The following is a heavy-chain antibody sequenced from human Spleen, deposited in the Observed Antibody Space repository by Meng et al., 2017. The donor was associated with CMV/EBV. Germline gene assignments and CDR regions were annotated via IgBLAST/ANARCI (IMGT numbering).Heavy chain of an antibody. D-gene: IGHD1-14*01. J-gene: IGHJ4*02. CDR2: ISWDGGIT. V-gene: IGHV3-43D*03. Sequence: GESLKISCAASGFTFITYGMHWVRQAPGKGLEWVSLISWDGGITYYADSVQGRFSISRDNSKNSVYLQMNSVRREDTALYYCVKGDNANLALDHWGQGTLVTVSS. CDR1: GFTFITYG. CDR3: VKGDNANLALDH.